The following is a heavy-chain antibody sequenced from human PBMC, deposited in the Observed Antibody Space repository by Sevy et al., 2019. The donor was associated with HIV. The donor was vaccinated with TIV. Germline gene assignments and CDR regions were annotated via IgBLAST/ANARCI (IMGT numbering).Heavy chain of an antibody. CDR3: AKDTTAWFGTYYFDC. D-gene: IGHD3-10*01. Sequence: GGSLRLSCAASGFTFSSYGMHWVRQAPGKGLEWVAVISYDGSNKYYADSVKGRFTISRDNSKNTLYLQMNSLRAEDTAVYYCAKDTTAWFGTYYFDCWGQGTLVTVSS. V-gene: IGHV3-30*18. CDR2: ISYDGSNK. CDR1: GFTFSSYG. J-gene: IGHJ4*02.